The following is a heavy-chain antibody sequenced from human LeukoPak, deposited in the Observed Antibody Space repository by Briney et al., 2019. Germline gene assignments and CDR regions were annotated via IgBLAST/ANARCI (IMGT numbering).Heavy chain of an antibody. J-gene: IGHJ4*02. D-gene: IGHD3-16*02. CDR2: INHSGST. CDR1: GGSFSGYY. CDR3: ARSGYYDYVWGSYRYTSNFDY. Sequence: SETLSLTCAVYGGSFSGYYWSWIRQPPGKGLEWIGEINHSGSTNYNPSLKSRVTISVDTSKNQFSLKLSSVTAADTAVYYCARSGYYDYVWGSYRYTSNFDYWGQGTLVTVSS. V-gene: IGHV4-34*01.